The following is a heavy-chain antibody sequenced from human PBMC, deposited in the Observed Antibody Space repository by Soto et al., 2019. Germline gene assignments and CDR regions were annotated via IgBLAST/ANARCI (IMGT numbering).Heavy chain of an antibody. J-gene: IGHJ4*02. CDR3: AKDLAYGIGDPTPDY. D-gene: IGHD4-17*01. CDR2: ISYDGSNK. CDR1: AFTFSSYG. Sequence: QVQLVESGGGLVQPGRSLRLSCAASAFTFSSYGMHWVRQAPGKGLEWVEVISYDGSNKDYADSVKGRFTISRDNSKNTLYLQMNSLRAEDTAVYHCAKDLAYGIGDPTPDYWGQGTLVIVSS. V-gene: IGHV3-30*18.